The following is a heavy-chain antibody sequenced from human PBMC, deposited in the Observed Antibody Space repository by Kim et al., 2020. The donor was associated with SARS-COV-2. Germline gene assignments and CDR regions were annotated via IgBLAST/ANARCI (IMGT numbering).Heavy chain of an antibody. J-gene: IGHJ6*02. CDR3: LRYFSHGMDV. Sequence: YTNYADSVKGRFTIARDNAKNSLYLQMNSLRAEDTAVYYCLRYFSHGMDVWGQGTTVTVSS. D-gene: IGHD3-9*01. CDR2: YT. V-gene: IGHV3-11*06.